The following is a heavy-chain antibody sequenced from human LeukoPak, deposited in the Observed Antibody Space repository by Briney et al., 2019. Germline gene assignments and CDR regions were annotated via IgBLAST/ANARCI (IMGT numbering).Heavy chain of an antibody. J-gene: IGHJ4*02. D-gene: IGHD1-26*01. Sequence: GGSLRLSCAASGFTFSDYYMSWIRQAPGKGLEWVSYISSSGSTIYYADSVKGRFSISRDNAKKSLYLQMNILRAEDTAVYYCARNGIVGAGYYFDYWGQGTLVTVSS. CDR2: ISSSGSTI. CDR3: ARNGIVGAGYYFDY. V-gene: IGHV3-11*04. CDR1: GFTFSDYY.